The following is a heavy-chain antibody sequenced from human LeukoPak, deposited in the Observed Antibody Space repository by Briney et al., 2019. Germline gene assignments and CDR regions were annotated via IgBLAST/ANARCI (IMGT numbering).Heavy chain of an antibody. CDR3: AMRPLPPEFIDFWSGYYY. CDR2: INPNSGGT. D-gene: IGHD3-3*01. CDR1: GYTFTGYY. J-gene: IGHJ4*02. Sequence: ASVKVSCKASGYTFTGYYMHWVRQAPGQGLEWMGWINPNSGGTNYAQKFQGRVTMTRDTSISTAYMELSRLRSDDTAVYYCAMRPLPPEFIDFWSGYYYWGQGTLVTVSS. V-gene: IGHV1-2*02.